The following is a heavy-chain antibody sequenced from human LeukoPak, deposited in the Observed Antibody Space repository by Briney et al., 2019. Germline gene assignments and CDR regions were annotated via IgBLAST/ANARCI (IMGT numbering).Heavy chain of an antibody. CDR3: ARGDGNLWGS. CDR2: IYPGVSDT. D-gene: IGHD5-24*01. J-gene: IGHJ5*02. Sequence: GESLKISCKASGYTFRNQWIGWVRQMPGKGLEWMGIIYPGVSDTRYSPSFQGQVTISVDKSISTAYLQWSSLKASDTAIYYCARGDGNLWGSWGQGTLVTVSS. V-gene: IGHV5-51*01. CDR1: GYTFRNQW.